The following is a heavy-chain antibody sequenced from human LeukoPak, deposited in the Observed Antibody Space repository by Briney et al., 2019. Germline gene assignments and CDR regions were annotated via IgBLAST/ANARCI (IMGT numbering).Heavy chain of an antibody. CDR3: AKDSSDWYPLGFIDY. CDR1: GFTFDDYA. D-gene: IGHD6-19*01. Sequence: PGRSLRLSCAASGFTFDDYAMHWVRQAPGKGLEWVSGISWNSGSIGYADSVKGRFTISRDNAKNSLYLQMNSLRAEDTALYYCAKDSSDWYPLGFIDYWGQGTLVTVSS. J-gene: IGHJ4*02. V-gene: IGHV3-9*01. CDR2: ISWNSGSI.